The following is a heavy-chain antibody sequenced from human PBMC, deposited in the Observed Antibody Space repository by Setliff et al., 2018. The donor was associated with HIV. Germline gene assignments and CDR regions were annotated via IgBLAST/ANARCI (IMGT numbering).Heavy chain of an antibody. CDR2: IDHSGST. D-gene: IGHD6-19*01. J-gene: IGHJ5*02. CDR1: GVSFSGYY. CDR3: ARGVYSSGWYLLTRLDP. Sequence: PSETLSLTCAVYGVSFSGYYWNWIRQTPGKGLEWIGEIDHSGSTYYNPSLKSRVTISLDTSKNQFSLRLTSVTAADTAVYYCARGVYSSGWYLLTRLDPWGQGVLVTVSS. V-gene: IGHV4-34*01.